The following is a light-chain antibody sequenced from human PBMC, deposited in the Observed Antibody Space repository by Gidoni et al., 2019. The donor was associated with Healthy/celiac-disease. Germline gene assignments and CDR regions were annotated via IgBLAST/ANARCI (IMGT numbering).Light chain of an antibody. CDR1: SSDVGGYNY. CDR3: SSYTSSSTRV. J-gene: IGLJ2*01. CDR2: AVS. Sequence: QSARTQPASVSGYPGQSITISCTGTSSDVGGYNYVSWYQQHPGKAPTLMIYAVSNRPSGVSNRFSGSKSGNTASLTISGLQAEDEADYYCSSYTSSSTRVFGGGTTLTVL. V-gene: IGLV2-14*03.